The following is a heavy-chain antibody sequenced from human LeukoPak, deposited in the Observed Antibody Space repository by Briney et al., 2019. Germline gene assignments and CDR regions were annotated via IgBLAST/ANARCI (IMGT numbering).Heavy chain of an antibody. D-gene: IGHD6-13*01. CDR2: IRSKANSYAT. J-gene: IGHJ5*02. V-gene: IGHV3-73*01. CDR1: GFTFSGSA. CDR3: ARRNEDPNKYSSSWYH. Sequence: GGSLRLSCAASGFTFSGSAMHWVRQASGKGLEWVGRIRSKANSYATAYAASVKGRFTISRDDSKNTAYLQMNSLKTEDTAVYYCARRNEDPNKYSSSWYHWGQGTLVTVSS.